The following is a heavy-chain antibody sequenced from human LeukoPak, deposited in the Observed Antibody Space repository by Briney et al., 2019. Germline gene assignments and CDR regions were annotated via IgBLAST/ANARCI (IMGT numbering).Heavy chain of an antibody. CDR2: IVVGSGNT. D-gene: IGHD1-26*01. Sequence: SVKVSCKASGFTFTSSAVQWVRQARGQRLEWIGWIVVGSGNTNYAQKFQERVTITRDMSTSTAYMELSSLRSEDTAVYYCAADPSSGGVGARYYYYYMDVWGKGTTVTVSS. V-gene: IGHV1-58*01. J-gene: IGHJ6*03. CDR3: AADPSSGGVGARYYYYYMDV. CDR1: GFTFTSSA.